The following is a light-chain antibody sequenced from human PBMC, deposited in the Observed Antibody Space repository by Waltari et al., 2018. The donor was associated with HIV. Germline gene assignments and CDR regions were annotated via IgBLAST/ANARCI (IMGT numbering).Light chain of an antibody. Sequence: ETVMTQSPLSLPVTPGEPASISCTSSESLLYDNGYNYLDWYMQKPGQSPQLLIYLGSHRASGVPDRFSGSGSGTDFTLKISRVEAGDVGVYYCMQALQTPRTFGQGTKVEIK. V-gene: IGKV2-28*01. CDR3: MQALQTPRT. CDR1: ESLLYDNGYNY. J-gene: IGKJ1*01. CDR2: LGS.